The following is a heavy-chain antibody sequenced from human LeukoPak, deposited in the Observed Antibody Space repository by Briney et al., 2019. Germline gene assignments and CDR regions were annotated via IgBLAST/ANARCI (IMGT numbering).Heavy chain of an antibody. D-gene: IGHD3-10*01. CDR3: ARNYDYGDY. CDR2: ISYDGSNK. V-gene: IGHV3-30-3*01. Sequence: GGSLRLSCAASGLTFSSNAMHWVRQAPGKGLEWVAVISYDGSNKYYADPVKGRFTISRDNSKNTLYLQMNSLRAEDTAVYYCARNYDYGDYWGQGTLVTVSS. CDR1: GLTFSSNA. J-gene: IGHJ4*02.